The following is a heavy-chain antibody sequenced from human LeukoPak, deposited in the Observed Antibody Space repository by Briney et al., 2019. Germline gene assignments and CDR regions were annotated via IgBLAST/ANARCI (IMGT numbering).Heavy chain of an antibody. Sequence: GGSLRLSCAASGFTFSSYAMHWVRQAPGKGLGWAAVISYDGSNKYYADSVKGRFTISRDNSKNTLYLQMNSLKTEDTAVYYCSTVHVPNYYNSSGTYFGDSWGQGTLVTVSS. CDR3: STVHVPNYYNSSGTYFGDS. J-gene: IGHJ4*02. D-gene: IGHD3-22*01. V-gene: IGHV3-30-3*01. CDR2: ISYDGSNK. CDR1: GFTFSSYA.